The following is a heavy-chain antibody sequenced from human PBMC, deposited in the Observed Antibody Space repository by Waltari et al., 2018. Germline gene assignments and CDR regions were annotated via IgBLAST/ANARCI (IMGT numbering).Heavy chain of an antibody. CDR2: IYYSGST. Sequence: QVQLQESGPGLVKPSQTLSLPCTVSGGSISSGCSYWSWIRQHPGKGLEWIGYIYYSGSTYYNPSLKSRVTISVDTSKNQFSLKLSSVTAADTAVYYCARVSRPRYSSSLYGIDYWGQGTLFTVSS. D-gene: IGHD6-13*01. J-gene: IGHJ4*02. CDR3: ARVSRPRYSSSLYGIDY. CDR1: GGSISSGCSY. V-gene: IGHV4-31*03.